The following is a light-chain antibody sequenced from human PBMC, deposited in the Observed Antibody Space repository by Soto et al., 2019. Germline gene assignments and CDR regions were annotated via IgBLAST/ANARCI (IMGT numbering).Light chain of an antibody. CDR1: SSDVGRYNL. CDR2: EGN. Sequence: QSVLTQPASVSGSPGQSITMSCAGASSDVGRYNLVSWYQQYPGKAHKLIIYEGNKRPSGVSKRFSGSGSGNTASLTISGLQAEDAADYYGCSYRGSKTSFGAGTKLTVL. V-gene: IGLV2-23*01. CDR3: CSYRGSKTS. J-gene: IGLJ3*02.